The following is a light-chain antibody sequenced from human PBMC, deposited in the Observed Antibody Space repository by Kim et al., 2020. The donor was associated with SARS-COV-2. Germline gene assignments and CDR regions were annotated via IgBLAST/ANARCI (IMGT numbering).Light chain of an antibody. CDR3: QVWDSSSDLVV. CDR2: SDS. J-gene: IGLJ2*01. Sequence: SYELTQPPSVSVAPGRTASISCGGNNIETRSVHWYQQKPGQAPVFVIYSDSDRPSGIPERFSGSNSGNTATLTISRVDAGDEADYYCQVWDSSSDLVVFGGGTQLTVL. CDR1: NIETRS. V-gene: IGLV3-21*04.